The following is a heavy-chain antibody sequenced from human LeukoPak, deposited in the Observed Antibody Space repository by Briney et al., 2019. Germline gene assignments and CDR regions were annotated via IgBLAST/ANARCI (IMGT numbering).Heavy chain of an antibody. V-gene: IGHV1-46*01. CDR2: INPSGGST. Sequence: ASVKVSCKASGYTFTSYYMHWVRQAPGQGLEWMGIINPSGGSTSYAQKFQGRVTMTRDTSTSTVYMELSSLRSEDTAVYCCARDYYGSGSYYGMDVWGQGTTVTVSS. D-gene: IGHD3-10*01. CDR1: GYTFTSYY. CDR3: ARDYYGSGSYYGMDV. J-gene: IGHJ6*02.